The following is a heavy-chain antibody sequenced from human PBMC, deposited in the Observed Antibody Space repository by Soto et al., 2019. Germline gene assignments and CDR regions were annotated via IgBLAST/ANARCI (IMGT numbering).Heavy chain of an antibody. CDR3: AREGVAPYYYYGMDV. CDR2: ISTYNGDT. J-gene: IGHJ6*02. V-gene: IGHV1-18*01. Sequence: QVQLVQSGAEVKKPGPSVKISCKASGYTFTRSGISWVRQAPRQGLEWMGWISTYNGDTHYAQTFQGRVTMTTDTSTSTVHMEVRSLRSDDTAGYYCAREGVAPYYYYGMDVWGPGTPVTVSS. CDR1: GYTFTRSG. D-gene: IGHD5-12*01.